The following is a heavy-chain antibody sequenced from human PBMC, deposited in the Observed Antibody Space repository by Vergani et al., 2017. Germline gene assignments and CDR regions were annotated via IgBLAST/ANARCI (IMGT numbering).Heavy chain of an antibody. CDR1: GFTFSDYY. V-gene: IGHV3-11*01. CDR2: ISSSGSTI. Sequence: VQLVESGGGLVKPGGSLRLSCAASGFTFSDYYMSWIRQAPGKGLEWVSYISSSGSTIYYADSVKGRFTISRDNAKNSLYLQMNSLRAEDTAVYYCKIEGITMIVVDSAFDYWGQGTLVTVSS. D-gene: IGHD3-22*01. J-gene: IGHJ4*02. CDR3: KIEGITMIVVDSAFDY.